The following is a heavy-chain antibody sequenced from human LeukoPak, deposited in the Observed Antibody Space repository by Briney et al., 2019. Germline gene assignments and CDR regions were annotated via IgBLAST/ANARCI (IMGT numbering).Heavy chain of an antibody. CDR3: ARDLYGGNSTPDY. J-gene: IGHJ4*02. CDR1: GFTFSSYS. V-gene: IGHV3-48*01. Sequence: GGSLRLSCAASGFTFSSYSMNWVRQAPGKGLEWVSYISSSSSTIYYADSVKGRLTISRDNAKNSLYLQMNSLRAEDTAVYYCARDLYGGNSTPDYWGQGTLVTVSS. D-gene: IGHD4-23*01. CDR2: ISSSSSTI.